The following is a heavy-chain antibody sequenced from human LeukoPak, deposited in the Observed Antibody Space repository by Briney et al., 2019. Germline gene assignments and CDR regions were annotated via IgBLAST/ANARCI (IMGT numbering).Heavy chain of an antibody. CDR2: IYYSGST. D-gene: IGHD3-22*01. V-gene: IGHV4-30-4*08. CDR3: ARAYYDSSGPWYFDL. CDR1: GGSISSGDYY. J-gene: IGHJ2*01. Sequence: SQTLSLTCTVSGGSISSGDYYWSWIRQPPGQGLVWLGYIYYSGSTYYNPSLKSRVTISVYTSKNQFSLKLSSVTAADTAVYYCARAYYDSSGPWYFDLWGRGTLVTVSS.